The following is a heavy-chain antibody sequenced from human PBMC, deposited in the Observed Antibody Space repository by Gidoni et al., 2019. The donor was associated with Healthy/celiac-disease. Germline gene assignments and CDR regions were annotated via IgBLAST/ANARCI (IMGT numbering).Heavy chain of an antibody. D-gene: IGHD3-16*02. CDR1: GGSISSSNW. CDR2: IYHGGST. V-gene: IGHV4-4*02. Sequence: QVQLQESGPGLVKPSGTLSLTCAVSGGSISSSNWWSWVRQPPGKGLEWIGEIYHGGSTNYNPSLKIRVTISVDKSKNQFSLKLSSVTAADTAVYYCARDRYDYVWGSYRFEYYYGMDVWGQGTTVTVSS. J-gene: IGHJ6*02. CDR3: ARDRYDYVWGSYRFEYYYGMDV.